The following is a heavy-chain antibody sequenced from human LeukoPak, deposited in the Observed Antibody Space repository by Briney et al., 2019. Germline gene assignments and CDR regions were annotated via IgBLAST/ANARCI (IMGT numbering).Heavy chain of an antibody. Sequence: GESLKISCKGSGYSFTSYWIGWVRQMPGKGLEWMGIIYPGDSDTRYSPSFQGQVTISADKSISTAYLQWSSLKASDTAMYYCARHESAVTPPAAFDIWGQGTMVTVSS. CDR2: IYPGDSDT. D-gene: IGHD4-17*01. CDR1: GYSFTSYW. V-gene: IGHV5-51*01. CDR3: ARHESAVTPPAAFDI. J-gene: IGHJ3*02.